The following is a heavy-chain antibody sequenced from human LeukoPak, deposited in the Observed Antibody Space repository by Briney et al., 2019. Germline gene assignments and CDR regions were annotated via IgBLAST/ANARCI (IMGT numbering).Heavy chain of an antibody. Sequence: SVKVSCKASGGTFSSYAFSWVRQAPGQGLEWMGRIIPIFGIANYAQKFQGRVTITADKSTSTAYMELSSPRSEDTAVYYCATYSGSYWGGNWFDPWGQGTLVTVSS. CDR1: GGTFSSYA. D-gene: IGHD1-26*01. CDR3: ATYSGSYWGGNWFDP. J-gene: IGHJ5*02. V-gene: IGHV1-69*04. CDR2: IIPIFGIA.